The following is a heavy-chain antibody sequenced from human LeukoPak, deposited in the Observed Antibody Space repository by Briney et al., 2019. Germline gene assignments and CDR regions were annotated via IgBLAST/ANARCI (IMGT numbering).Heavy chain of an antibody. CDR2: IYYSGST. J-gene: IGHJ4*02. D-gene: IGHD3-16*01. V-gene: IGHV4-39*01. Sequence: SETLSLTCTVSGVSISSSSYYWGWIRQPPGKGLEWIGSIYYSGSTYYNPSLKSRVTISVDTSKNQFSLKLSSVTAADTAVYYCARLTLGGKRFDYWGQGTLVTVSS. CDR3: ARLTLGGKRFDY. CDR1: GVSISSSSYY.